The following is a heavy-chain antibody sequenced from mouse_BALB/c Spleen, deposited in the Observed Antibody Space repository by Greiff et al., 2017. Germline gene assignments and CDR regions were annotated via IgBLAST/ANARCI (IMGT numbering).Heavy chain of an antibody. CDR3: ASGNYWYFDV. Sequence: EVNVVESGGGLVQPGGSRKLSCAASGFTFSSFGMHWVRQAPEKGLEWVAYISSGSSTIYYADTVKGRFTISRDNPKNTLFLQMTSLRSEDTAMYYCASGNYWYFDVWGAGTTVTVSS. D-gene: IGHD2-1*01. J-gene: IGHJ1*01. CDR2: ISSGSSTI. CDR1: GFTFSSFG. V-gene: IGHV5-17*02.